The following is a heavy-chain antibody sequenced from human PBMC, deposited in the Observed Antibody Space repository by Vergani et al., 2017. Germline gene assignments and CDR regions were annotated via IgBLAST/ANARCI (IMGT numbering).Heavy chain of an antibody. J-gene: IGHJ4*02. V-gene: IGHV4-59*08. CDR1: GGSISSYY. D-gene: IGHD6-13*01. CDR2: IYYSGST. CDR3: ARHGAAAGTGNDY. Sequence: QVQLQESGPGLVKPSETLSLTCTVSGGSISSYYWSWIRQPPGKGLEWLGYIYYSGSTNYNPSLKSRVTISVDTSKNQFSLKLSSVTAADTAGYYCARHGAAAGTGNDYWGQGTLVTVSS.